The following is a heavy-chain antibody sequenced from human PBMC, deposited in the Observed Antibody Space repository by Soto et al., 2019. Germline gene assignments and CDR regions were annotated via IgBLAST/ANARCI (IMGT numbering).Heavy chain of an antibody. CDR3: AKEGAIPGEVDA. J-gene: IGHJ1*01. Sequence: HLAQSGPEVKRPGASVKIPCKASGFIFTDWFMHWVRQAPGQGPEWMGIINPSGGNSIYSQKFQDRVTMTRDTSTSTLYVELSSLTSADTAVYYCAKEGAIPGEVDAWGQGTLVTVSS. CDR2: INPSGGNS. CDR1: GFIFTDWF. D-gene: IGHD2-21*01. V-gene: IGHV1-46*01.